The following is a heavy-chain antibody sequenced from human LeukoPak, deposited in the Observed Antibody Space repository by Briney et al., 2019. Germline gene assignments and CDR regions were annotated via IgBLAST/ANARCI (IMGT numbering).Heavy chain of an antibody. V-gene: IGHV3-43D*03. CDR3: AKDPSTNFFNY. CDR1: GFTFDEYG. CDR2: VSWDGGDT. Sequence: GGSLRLSCAVSGFTFDEYGMHWARQAPGKGLEWLSFVSWDGGDTYYADSVKGRFTISRDNSKNSLYLQMNSLRTEDTALYYCAKDPSTNFFNYWGQGTLVTVSS. J-gene: IGHJ4*02.